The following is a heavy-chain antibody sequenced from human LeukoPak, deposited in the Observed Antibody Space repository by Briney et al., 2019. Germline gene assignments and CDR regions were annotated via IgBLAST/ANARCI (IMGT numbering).Heavy chain of an antibody. V-gene: IGHV4-34*01. CDR1: GGSFSGYY. CDR2: INHSGST. J-gene: IGHJ6*03. D-gene: IGHD2-21*01. CDR3: ARGRGYCGGDCYWAYYYYYMDV. Sequence: PSETLSLTCAVYGGSFSGYYWSWIRQPPGKGLEWIGEINHSGSTNYNPSLKSRVTISVDTSKNQFSLKLSSVTAADTAVYYCARGRGYCGGDCYWAYYYYYMDVWGKGTTVTASS.